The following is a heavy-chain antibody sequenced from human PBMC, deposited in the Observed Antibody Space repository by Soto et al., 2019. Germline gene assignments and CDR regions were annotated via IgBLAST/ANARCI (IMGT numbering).Heavy chain of an antibody. CDR3: ARDRATRFLEWLSHYYYYGMDV. J-gene: IGHJ6*02. Sequence: ASVKVSCKASGYAFTSYGISWVRQAPGQGLEWMGWISAYNGNTNYAQKLQGRVTMTTDTSTSTAYMELRSLRSDDTAVYYCARDRATRFLEWLSHYYYYGMDVGGQGTTVTVSS. CDR1: GYAFTSYG. CDR2: ISAYNGNT. D-gene: IGHD3-3*01. V-gene: IGHV1-18*01.